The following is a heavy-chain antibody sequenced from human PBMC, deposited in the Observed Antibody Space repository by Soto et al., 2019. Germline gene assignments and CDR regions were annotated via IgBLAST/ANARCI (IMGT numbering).Heavy chain of an antibody. J-gene: IGHJ3*02. CDR2: IKGDGSYT. CDR3: ARLGSTNTFDI. D-gene: IGHD2-2*01. V-gene: IGHV3-74*01. CDR1: GFTFSDHW. Sequence: PGGSPRLSCAASGFTFSDHWMHWVRQVPGKGLVWVSRIKGDGSYTNYADSVKGRFTIIRDNAKNTLYLQMNSLRAEDTAVYYCARLGSTNTFDIWGLGTKVTVSS.